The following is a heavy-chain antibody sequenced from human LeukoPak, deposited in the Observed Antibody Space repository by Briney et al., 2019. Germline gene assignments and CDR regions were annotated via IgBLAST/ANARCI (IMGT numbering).Heavy chain of an antibody. J-gene: IGHJ6*02. Sequence: PSETLSLTCTVPGGSISSYYWSWIRQPPGKGLEWIGYIYYSGSTNYNPSLKSRVTISVDTSKNQFSLKLSSVTAADTAVYYCAGAITAGPYCYYYYGMDVWGQGTTVTVSS. V-gene: IGHV4-59*08. CDR2: IYYSGST. CDR1: GGSISSYY. D-gene: IGHD3-10*01. CDR3: AGAITAGPYCYYYYGMDV.